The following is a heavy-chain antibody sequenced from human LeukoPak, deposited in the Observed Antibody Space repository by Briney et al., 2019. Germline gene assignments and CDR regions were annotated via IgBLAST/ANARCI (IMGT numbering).Heavy chain of an antibody. CDR2: INPKSGGT. CDR1: GYTFTAYY. D-gene: IGHD3-3*01. CDR3: ARTLEWLLYLDY. Sequence: ASVKVSCKASGYTFTAYYIHWVRQAPGQGLEWMGWINPKSGGTDSAQKFQGRVTMTRDTSINIVYMELSRLTSDDTAVYYCARTLEWLLYLDYWGQGTLVTVSS. V-gene: IGHV1-2*02. J-gene: IGHJ4*02.